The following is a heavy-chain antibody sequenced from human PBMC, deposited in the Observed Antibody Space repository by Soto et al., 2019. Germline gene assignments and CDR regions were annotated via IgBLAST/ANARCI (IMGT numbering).Heavy chain of an antibody. CDR3: ARAQKLRRSSSWWSGYYYGMDV. CDR1: GYTFTSYG. CDR2: ISAYNGDT. D-gene: IGHD6-13*01. V-gene: IGHV1-18*01. J-gene: IGHJ6*02. Sequence: ASVKVSCKASGYTFTSYGISWVRQAPGQGLEWMGWISAYNGDTNYAQKLQGRVTMTTDTSTSTAYMELRSLRSDDTAVYYCARAQKLRRSSSWWSGYYYGMDVWGQGTTVTVSS.